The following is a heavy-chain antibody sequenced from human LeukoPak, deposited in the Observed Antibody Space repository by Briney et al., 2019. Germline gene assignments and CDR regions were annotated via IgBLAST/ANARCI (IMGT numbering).Heavy chain of an antibody. J-gene: IGHJ4*02. CDR2: ISGGGGST. CDR1: GFTFSSYA. CDR3: AKERYGSGSYSADY. V-gene: IGHV3-23*01. D-gene: IGHD3-10*01. Sequence: GGSLRLSCAASGFTFSSYAMSWVRQAPGKGLEWVSAISGGGGSTYYADSVKGRFTISRDNSKNTLYLQMNSLRAEDTAVYYCAKERYGSGSYSADYWGQGTLVTVSS.